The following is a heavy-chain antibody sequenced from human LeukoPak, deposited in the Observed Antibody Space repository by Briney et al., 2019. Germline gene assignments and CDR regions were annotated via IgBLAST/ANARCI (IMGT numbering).Heavy chain of an antibody. D-gene: IGHD3-9*01. CDR1: GSIFSDYE. CDR2: ISFSGNSI. V-gene: IGHV3-48*03. Sequence: GGSLRLSCAASGSIFSDYEMNWVRQAPGKGLEWVSYISFSGNSIYYADSVKGRFTISRDNAKNSLYLQMNSLRAEDTAVYYCAKTPASRFFDSRQYYFDYWGQGTLVTVSS. CDR3: AKTPASRFFDSRQYYFDY. J-gene: IGHJ4*02.